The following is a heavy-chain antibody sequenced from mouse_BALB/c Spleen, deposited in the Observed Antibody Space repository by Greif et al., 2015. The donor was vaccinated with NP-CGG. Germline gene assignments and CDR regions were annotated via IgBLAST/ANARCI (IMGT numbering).Heavy chain of an antibody. J-gene: IGHJ3*01. D-gene: IGHD4-1*01. CDR3: ARLGLGAY. V-gene: IGHV1-7*01. CDR2: INPSTGYT. CDR1: GYTFTSYW. Sequence: QVQLKQSGAELAKPGASVKMSCKASGYTFTSYWMHWVKQRPGQGLEWIGYINPSTGYTEYNQKFKDEATLTADKSSSTAYMQLSSLTSEDSAVYYCARLGLGAYWGQGTLVTVSA.